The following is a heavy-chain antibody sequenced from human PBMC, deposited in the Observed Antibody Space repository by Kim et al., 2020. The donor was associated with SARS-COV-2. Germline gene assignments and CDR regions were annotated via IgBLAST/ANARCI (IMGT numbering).Heavy chain of an antibody. D-gene: IGHD3-10*01. CDR3: ARGLLWFGEFLGHYYGMDV. CDR2: INPSGGST. Sequence: ASVKVSCKASGYTFTSYYMHWVRQAPGQGLEWMGIINPSGGSTSYAQKFQGRVTMTRDTSTSTVYMELSSLRSEDTAVYYCARGLLWFGEFLGHYYGMDVWGQGTTVTVSS. CDR1: GYTFTSYY. J-gene: IGHJ6*02. V-gene: IGHV1-46*01.